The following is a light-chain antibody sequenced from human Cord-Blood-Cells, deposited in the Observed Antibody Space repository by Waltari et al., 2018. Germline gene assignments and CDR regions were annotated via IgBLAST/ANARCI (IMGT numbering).Light chain of an antibody. J-gene: IGKJ2*01. CDR3: QQSYSTPYT. CDR2: AAS. V-gene: IGKV1-39*01. CDR1: QSISSY. Sequence: DIQMTQSPSSLSASVGDRVTITCRASQSISSYLNWYQQKPGKAPKLLIYAASSLQSGVTSRFSGSGYGTDCTLTISSLQPEDFATYYCQQSYSTPYTFGQGTKLEIK.